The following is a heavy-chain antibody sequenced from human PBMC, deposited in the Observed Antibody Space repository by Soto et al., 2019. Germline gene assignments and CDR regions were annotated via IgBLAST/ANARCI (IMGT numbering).Heavy chain of an antibody. Sequence: SSETLSLTCAVSGGSISSSNWWSWVRQPPGKGLEWIGEIYHSGSTNYNPSLKSRVTVSVDTSKNQFSLKLSSVTAADTAVYYCASLDYYYDSSGYFNWFDPWGQGTLVTVSS. D-gene: IGHD3-22*01. J-gene: IGHJ5*02. CDR3: ASLDYYYDSSGYFNWFDP. CDR1: GGSISSSNW. CDR2: IYHSGST. V-gene: IGHV4-4*02.